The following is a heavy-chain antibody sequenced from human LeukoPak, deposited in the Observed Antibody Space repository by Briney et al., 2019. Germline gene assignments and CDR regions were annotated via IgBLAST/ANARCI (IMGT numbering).Heavy chain of an antibody. CDR3: ARAYHNWYFDL. J-gene: IGHJ2*01. D-gene: IGHD2-2*01. V-gene: IGHV4-34*01. CDR1: GGSFSGYY. CDR2: INHSGST. Sequence: SETLSLTCAVYGGSFSGYYWSWIRQPPGKGLEWTGEINHSGSTHYNPSLKSRVTISIDTSKNQFSLRLTSVTAADTAVYYCARAYHNWYFDLWGRGTLVTVSS.